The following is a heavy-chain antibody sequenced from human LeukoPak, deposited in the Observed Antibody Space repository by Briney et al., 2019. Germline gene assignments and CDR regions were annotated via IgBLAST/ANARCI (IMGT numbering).Heavy chain of an antibody. Sequence: GGSLRLSCAASGYSFSTDWMHWVRQAPGKGLVWVARIKSDVSKTDYAASVKGRFTISRDDANNLLYIQMNSLRVDDTAVYYCTAIRPDYWGQGTVVTVSS. CDR2: IKSDVSKT. V-gene: IGHV3-74*01. CDR1: GYSFSTDW. D-gene: IGHD2-21*02. J-gene: IGHJ4*02. CDR3: TAIRPDY.